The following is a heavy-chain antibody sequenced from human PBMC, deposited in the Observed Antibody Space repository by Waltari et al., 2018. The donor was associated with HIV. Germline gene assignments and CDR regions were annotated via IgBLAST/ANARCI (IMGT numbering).Heavy chain of an antibody. D-gene: IGHD6-25*01. CDR3: TRGGQSTGRFDP. CDR1: GFTFRNYA. Sequence: EVQLLESGGDLVQPGGSLRLSCAVYGFTFRNYAMSWVRQPPGKGLECVSVVSVMGGTKHYADAVKGRFTISRDNARNTLYLEMNSLRGDDTAVYYCTRGGQSTGRFDPWGQGTLVTVSS. V-gene: IGHV3-23*01. CDR2: VSVMGGTK. J-gene: IGHJ5*02.